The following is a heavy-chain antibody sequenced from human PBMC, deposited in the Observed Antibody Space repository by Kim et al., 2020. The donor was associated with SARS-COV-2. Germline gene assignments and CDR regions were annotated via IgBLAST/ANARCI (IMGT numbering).Heavy chain of an antibody. J-gene: IGHJ4*02. Sequence: KSRVTISVETSKNQFSLKLSSVTAADTAVYYCARVKYYYDSSGYYYFDYWGQGTLVTVSS. V-gene: IGHV4-59*01. CDR3: ARVKYYYDSSGYYYFDY. D-gene: IGHD3-22*01.